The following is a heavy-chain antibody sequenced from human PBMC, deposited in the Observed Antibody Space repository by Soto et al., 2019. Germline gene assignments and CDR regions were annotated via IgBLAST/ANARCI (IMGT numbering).Heavy chain of an antibody. CDR1: GFTFSSYA. CDR2: ISYDGSNK. CDR3: ARGGYSSSWYLGY. V-gene: IGHV3-30-3*01. Sequence: QVQLVESGGGVVQPGRSLRLSCAASGFTFSSYAMHWVRQAPCKGLEWVAVISYDGSNKYYADSVKGRFTISRDNSKNTLYLQMNSLRAEDTAVYYCARGGYSSSWYLGYWGQGTLVTVSS. J-gene: IGHJ4*02. D-gene: IGHD6-13*01.